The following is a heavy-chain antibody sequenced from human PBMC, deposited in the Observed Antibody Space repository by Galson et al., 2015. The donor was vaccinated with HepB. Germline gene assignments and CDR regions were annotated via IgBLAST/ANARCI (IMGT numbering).Heavy chain of an antibody. D-gene: IGHD3-10*01. J-gene: IGHJ6*03. V-gene: IGHV3-23*01. CDR3: AKAPGDILYYMDV. Sequence: SLRLSCAASGFTFSSSLMTWVRQAPGKGLEWVSVITEGGGSTYYADSVKGRFIVSRDNSKNALYLQMNSLRVEDTAVYYCAKAPGDILYYMDVWGKGTTFTVSS. CDR2: ITEGGGST. CDR1: GFTFSSSL.